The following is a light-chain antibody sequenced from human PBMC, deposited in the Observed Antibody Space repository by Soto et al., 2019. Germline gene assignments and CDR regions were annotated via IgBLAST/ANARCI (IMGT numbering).Light chain of an antibody. CDR1: QDVSRS. V-gene: IGKV1-9*01. CDR2: SAS. CDR3: QQRWTYPLT. Sequence: DTQLTQSPSFLSASVGDRVTIACRASQDVSRSVGWYQQKPGTAPKLLISSASTLNSGVPSRFSGSGSGTDFTLTISSLQPEDFATYYCQQRWTYPLTCGGGTKVEI. J-gene: IGKJ4*01.